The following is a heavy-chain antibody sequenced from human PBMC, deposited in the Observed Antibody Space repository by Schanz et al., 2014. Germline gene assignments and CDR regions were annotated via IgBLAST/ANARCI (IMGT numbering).Heavy chain of an antibody. J-gene: IGHJ5*02. D-gene: IGHD6-13*01. Sequence: QVQLVQSGAEVKTPGASVKVSCKASGYTFTGYSIHWVRQAPGQGLEWMGRISPYNGGTNYAQKFQGRVTMTMDTSISTAYMELTSLRSDDTAVYYCAREAAASARWFDPWGQGTLVTVSS. CDR3: AREAAASARWFDP. V-gene: IGHV1-2*06. CDR1: GYTFTGYS. CDR2: ISPYNGGT.